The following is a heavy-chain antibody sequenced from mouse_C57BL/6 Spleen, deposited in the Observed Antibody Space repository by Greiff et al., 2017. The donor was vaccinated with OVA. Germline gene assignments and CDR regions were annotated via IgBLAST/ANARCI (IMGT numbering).Heavy chain of an antibody. Sequence: VQLKESGPELVKPGASVTLSCNASGYSFTDYNMNWVKQRTGKSLEWIGVINPNDGTPSYNQTFKGKATLTVDQSSSPAYMQLNSLTSEDAADYYCAREANGDKFADWGKGILVTVSA. V-gene: IGHV1-39*01. CDR1: GYSFTDYN. J-gene: IGHJ3*01. CDR3: AREANGDKFAD. D-gene: IGHD4-1*01. CDR2: INPNDGTP.